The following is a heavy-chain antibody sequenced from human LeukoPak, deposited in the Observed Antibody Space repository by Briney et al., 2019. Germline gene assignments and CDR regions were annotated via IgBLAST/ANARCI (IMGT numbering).Heavy chain of an antibody. CDR2: INPSGGST. CDR3: ARQDGSSWHDY. V-gene: IGHV1-46*01. CDR1: GYTFTSYY. Sequence: ASVKVSCKASGYTFTSYYMHWVRQAPGQGLEWMGIINPSGGSTSYAQKFQGRVTMTRDMSTSTVYMELSSLRSEDTAVCYCARQDGSSWHDYWGQGTLVTVSS. J-gene: IGHJ4*02. D-gene: IGHD6-13*01.